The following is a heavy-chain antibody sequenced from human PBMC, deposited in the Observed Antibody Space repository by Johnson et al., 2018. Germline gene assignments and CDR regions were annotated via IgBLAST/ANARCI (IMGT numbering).Heavy chain of an antibody. CDR3: ARDPSRDLYYYYGMDV. J-gene: IGHJ6*02. CDR2: IIPIFGTA. CDR1: GGTFSSYA. V-gene: IGHV1-69*01. Sequence: VQLVQSGAEVKKXGSSVKVSCKASGGTFSSYAISWVRQAPGQGLEWMGGIIPIFGTADYAQKFQGRVTITGDESPSTAYMELRSLRSEDPAVYYCARDPSRDLYYYYGMDVWGQGTTVTVS.